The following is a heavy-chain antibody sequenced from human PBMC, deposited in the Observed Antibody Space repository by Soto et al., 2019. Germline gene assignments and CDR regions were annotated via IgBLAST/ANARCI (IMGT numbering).Heavy chain of an antibody. V-gene: IGHV1-18*01. D-gene: IGHD6-19*01. CDR2: ISAFNGNT. CDR1: GYSFTNYG. Sequence: QDQLLQSGAAVKKPGASVTVSCKASGYSFTNYGITWVRQAPGQGLEWMGWISAFNGNTHYAQKLQGRVTMTTDASTSTAYMQLRSLRSDDTAVYYCARDRGVAPPVAGNTHYYYYMDVWGKGTTVTVSS. CDR3: ARDRGVAPPVAGNTHYYYYMDV. J-gene: IGHJ6*03.